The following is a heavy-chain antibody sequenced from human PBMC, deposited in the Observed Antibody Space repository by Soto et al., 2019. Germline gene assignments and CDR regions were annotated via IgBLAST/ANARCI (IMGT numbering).Heavy chain of an antibody. V-gene: IGHV4-4*07. Sequence: SETLSLTCTVSCGSISSYYWSWIRQPAGKGLEWIGRIYTSGSTNYNPSLKSRVTMSVDTSKNRFSLKLRSVTAADTPVYYCAASGGGDSGLDCYGMSFWGQGTTVTLSS. J-gene: IGHJ6*02. CDR3: AASGGGDSGLDCYGMSF. CDR2: IYTSGST. D-gene: IGHD4-17*01. CDR1: CGSISSYY.